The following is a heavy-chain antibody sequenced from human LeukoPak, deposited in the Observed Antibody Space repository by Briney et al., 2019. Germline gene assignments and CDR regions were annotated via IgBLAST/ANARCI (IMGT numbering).Heavy chain of an antibody. V-gene: IGHV1-2*02. CDR2: INPNSGGT. Sequence: ASVKVSCKASGYTFTGYYMHWVRQAPGQGLEWMGWINPNSGGTNYAQKFQGRVTMTRDTSISKAYMELSRLRSDDTAVYYCARLPIVVDLNRFDPGGQGTLVTVSS. D-gene: IGHD2-21*01. CDR3: ARLPIVVDLNRFDP. J-gene: IGHJ5*02. CDR1: GYTFTGYY.